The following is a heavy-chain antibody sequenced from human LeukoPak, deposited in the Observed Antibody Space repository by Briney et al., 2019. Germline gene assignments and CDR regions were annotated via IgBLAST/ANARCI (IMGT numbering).Heavy chain of an antibody. D-gene: IGHD2-15*01. Sequence: GGSLRLSCAASGFTFNNYALSWVRQAPGKGLDWISGVDGSGAYTYYSDSVKGRFTISRDDSKNTLYLLMDSLRAEDTAVYFCTKGSAGGRPYYFDNWGQGTLVTVSS. V-gene: IGHV3-23*01. J-gene: IGHJ4*02. CDR3: TKGSAGGRPYYFDN. CDR2: VDGSGAYT. CDR1: GFTFNNYA.